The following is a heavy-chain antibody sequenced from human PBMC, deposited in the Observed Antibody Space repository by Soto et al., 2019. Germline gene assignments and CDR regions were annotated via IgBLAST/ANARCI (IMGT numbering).Heavy chain of an antibody. CDR1: GYTFTNYG. D-gene: IGHD3-22*01. CDR2: ISAYNGNT. Sequence: ASVKVSCKASGYTFTNYGISWVRQAPGQGLEWMGWISAYNGNTNYAQKLQGRVTMTTDTSTSTAYVELRSLRSDDTAVYYCARDRYYDSSGYGDYWGQGTLVTAPQ. V-gene: IGHV1-18*01. CDR3: ARDRYYDSSGYGDY. J-gene: IGHJ4*02.